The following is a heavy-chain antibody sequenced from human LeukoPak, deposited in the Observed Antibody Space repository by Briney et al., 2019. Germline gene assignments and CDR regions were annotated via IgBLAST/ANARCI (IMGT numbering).Heavy chain of an antibody. CDR1: GFTFSSYS. CDR2: ISSRSATI. J-gene: IGHJ4*02. CDR3: ARIPNWSDDPAGFDY. V-gene: IGHV3-48*01. Sequence: GGSLRLSCAASGFTFSSYSMNWVRQAPGKGLEWVSYISSRSATIYYADSVKGRFTISRDNAKNSLYLQMNSLRAEDTAVYYCARIPNWSDDPAGFDYWGQGTLVTVSS. D-gene: IGHD2-21*01.